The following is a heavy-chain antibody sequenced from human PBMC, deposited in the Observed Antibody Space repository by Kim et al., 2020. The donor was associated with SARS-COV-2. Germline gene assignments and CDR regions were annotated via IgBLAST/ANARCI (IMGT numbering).Heavy chain of an antibody. J-gene: IGHJ4*02. CDR3: ARDQSGNLDY. CDR1: GFTFSNYE. Sequence: GGSLRLSCAASGFTFSNYEMNWVRQAPGRGVEWVSYIDTTGSTIYYADSVKGRFAISRDNARNSLYLQMNSLRADDTAVYYCARDQSGNLDYWGQGTLVAVSS. CDR2: IDTTGSTI. V-gene: IGHV3-48*03. D-gene: IGHD6-25*01.